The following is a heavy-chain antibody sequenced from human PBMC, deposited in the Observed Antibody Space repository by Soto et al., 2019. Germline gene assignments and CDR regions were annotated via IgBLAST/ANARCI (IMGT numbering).Heavy chain of an antibody. J-gene: IGHJ5*01. Sequence: QVQLVESGGGVVQPGRSLRLSCAASGFTFSSYAMHWVRQAPGKGLEWVAVISYDGSNKNYADSVKGRFTISRDNSKNPLYLQMNSLRAEDTAVYYCAEGIRFDPWGQGTLVTVSS. D-gene: IGHD3-10*01. V-gene: IGHV3-30-3*01. CDR3: AEGIRFDP. CDR2: ISYDGSNK. CDR1: GFTFSSYA.